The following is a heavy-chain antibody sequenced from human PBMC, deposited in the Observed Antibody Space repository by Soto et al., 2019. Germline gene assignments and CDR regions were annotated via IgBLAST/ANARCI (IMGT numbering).Heavy chain of an antibody. Sequence: GGSLRLSCAASGFTFSSYAMSWVRQAPGKGLEWVSPISGSGGSTYYADSVKGRFTISRDNSKNTLYLQMNSLRAEDTAVYYCAKGYYGDYSFWDYWGQGTLVTVSS. J-gene: IGHJ4*02. CDR1: GFTFSSYA. V-gene: IGHV3-23*01. CDR2: ISGSGGST. D-gene: IGHD4-17*01. CDR3: AKGYYGDYSFWDY.